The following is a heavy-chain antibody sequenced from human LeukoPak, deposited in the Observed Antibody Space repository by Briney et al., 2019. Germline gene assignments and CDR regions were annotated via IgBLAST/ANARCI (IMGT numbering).Heavy chain of an antibody. Sequence: GGSLRLSCEASGFTFTTYWMAWVRQAPGKGLEWVSVIYSGGSTYYADSVKGRFTISRDNSKNTLYLQMNSLRAEDTAVYYCARATAAGIYWGQGTLVTVSS. D-gene: IGHD6-13*01. V-gene: IGHV3-53*01. J-gene: IGHJ4*02. CDR3: ARATAAGIY. CDR2: IYSGGST. CDR1: GFTFTTYW.